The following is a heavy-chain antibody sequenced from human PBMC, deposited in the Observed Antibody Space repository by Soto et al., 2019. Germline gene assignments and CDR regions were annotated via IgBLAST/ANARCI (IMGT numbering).Heavy chain of an antibody. Sequence: QVQLVESGGGVVQPGGSLILSCAASRFTLSNCGMHWVRQAPGRGLEWVAMISHDGNEKHYIDSVKGRFTISRDVSKNTLYLQMTSLRTEDTAVYYCAKDLYTSGWYNYFDPWGQGTLVTISS. D-gene: IGHD6-19*01. CDR1: RFTLSNCG. CDR3: AKDLYTSGWYNYFDP. V-gene: IGHV3-30*18. CDR2: ISHDGNEK. J-gene: IGHJ5*02.